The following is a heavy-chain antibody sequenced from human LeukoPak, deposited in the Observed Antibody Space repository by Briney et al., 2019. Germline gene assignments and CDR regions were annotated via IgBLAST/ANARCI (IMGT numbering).Heavy chain of an antibody. CDR1: GGYISSSSYL. J-gene: IGHJ4*02. CDR2: IYYSGST. Sequence: SETLSLTCTASGGYISSSSYLWGWIRQPPGKGLEWIGSIYYSGSTYYNPSLKSRVTISVDTSRNQFSLKLNSVTAADTAVYYCARLRNGSPGDYWGQGTLVTVSS. CDR3: ARLRNGSPGDY. V-gene: IGHV4-39*01. D-gene: IGHD1-26*01.